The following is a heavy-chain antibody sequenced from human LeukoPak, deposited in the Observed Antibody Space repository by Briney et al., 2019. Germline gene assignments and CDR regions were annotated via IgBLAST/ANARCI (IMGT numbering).Heavy chain of an antibody. Sequence: GGSLRLSCAASEFTFTSYEMNWVRQAPGKGLEWVSYISSSGSTIYYADSVKGRFTISRDNSKNTLYLQMNSLRAEDTAVYYCAREGIAAAGRGAFDVWGQGTMVTVSS. D-gene: IGHD6-13*01. CDR2: ISSSGSTI. V-gene: IGHV3-48*03. CDR3: AREGIAAAGRGAFDV. CDR1: EFTFTSYE. J-gene: IGHJ3*01.